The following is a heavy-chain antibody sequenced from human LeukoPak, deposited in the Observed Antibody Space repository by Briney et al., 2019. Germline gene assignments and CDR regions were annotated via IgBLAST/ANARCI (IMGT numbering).Heavy chain of an antibody. CDR2: ISYDGSNK. D-gene: IGHD1-26*01. V-gene: IGHV3-30*04. CDR3: AREAYSGSYYFDY. Sequence: PGGSLRLSCAASGFTFSSYAMHWVRQAPGKGLEWVAVISYDGSNKYYADSVKGRFTISRDNSKNTLYLQMNSLRAEDTAVYYCAREAYSGSYYFDYWGQGTLVTVSS. CDR1: GFTFSSYA. J-gene: IGHJ4*02.